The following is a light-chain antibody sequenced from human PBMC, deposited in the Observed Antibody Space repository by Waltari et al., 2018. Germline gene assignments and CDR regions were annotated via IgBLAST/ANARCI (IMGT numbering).Light chain of an antibody. CDR3: QQYYSTLSLT. J-gene: IGKJ2*01. V-gene: IGKV3-15*01. Sequence: ETVVTQSPATLSVSPGERATLSCTTSQSIGSSLAWYQQKPGQAPRLLIYRASTRATGIPARFSGSGSETEFTLTISSLQAEDVAVYYCQQYYSTLSLTFGQGTKLEIK. CDR2: RAS. CDR1: QSIGSS.